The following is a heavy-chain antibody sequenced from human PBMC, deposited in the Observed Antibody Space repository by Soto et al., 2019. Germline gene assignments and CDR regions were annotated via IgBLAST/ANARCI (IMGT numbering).Heavy chain of an antibody. CDR1: GFTFSSYA. Sequence: GGSLRLSCAASGFTFSSYAMSWVRQAPGKGLEWVADIRGSGGGTYYVDSVKGRFTISRDSSKNTLYLQMDSLRAEDTAVYYCAKGSASIAAAGAAVDYWGQGTLVTVSS. CDR2: IRGSGGGT. CDR3: AKGSASIAAAGAAVDY. J-gene: IGHJ4*01. D-gene: IGHD6-13*01. V-gene: IGHV3-23*01.